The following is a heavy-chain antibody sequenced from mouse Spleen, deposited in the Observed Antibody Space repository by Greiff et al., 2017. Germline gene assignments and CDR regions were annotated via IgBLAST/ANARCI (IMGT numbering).Heavy chain of an antibody. CDR3: ARSISYYGSSYDY. CDR2: IDPEDGET. V-gene: IGHV14-2*01. J-gene: IGHJ2*01. CDR1: GYTFTSYY. Sequence: EVQLQQPGAELVKPGASVKLSCKASGYTFTSYYMHWVKQRTEQGLEWIGRIDPEDGETKYAPKFQGKATITADTSSNTAYLQLSSLTSEDTAVYYCARSISYYGSSYDYWGQGTTLTVSS. D-gene: IGHD1-1*01.